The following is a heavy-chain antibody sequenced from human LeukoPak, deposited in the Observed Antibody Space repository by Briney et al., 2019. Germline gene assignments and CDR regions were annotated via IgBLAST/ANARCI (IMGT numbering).Heavy chain of an antibody. CDR1: GFTINNNY. CDR3: AKKDNGNYFNFDY. CDR2: IYSGDNT. J-gene: IGHJ4*02. D-gene: IGHD2/OR15-2a*01. V-gene: IGHV3-66*01. Sequence: GGSLRLSCAASGFTINNNYMNWVRQAPGKGLEWVSVIYSGDNTYYADSVKGRFTISRDNSKNTLYLQMNSLRAEDTAVYYCAKKDNGNYFNFDYWGQGILVTVSS.